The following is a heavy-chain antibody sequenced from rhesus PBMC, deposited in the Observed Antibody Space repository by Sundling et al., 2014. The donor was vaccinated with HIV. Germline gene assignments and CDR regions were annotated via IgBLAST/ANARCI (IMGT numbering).Heavy chain of an antibody. V-gene: IGHV3-136*01. D-gene: IGHD3-34*01. CDR3: TRDTGVITMTWGY. CDR2: ISSGSSYI. J-gene: IGHJ4*01. CDR1: GFTLSSYG. Sequence: EVQLVESGGGLVQPGGSLRLSCAASGFTLSSYGMSWVRQAPGKGLEWVSSISSGSSYIYYADSVKGRFTISRDNAKNSLSLQMNSLRAEDTAVYYCTRDTGVITMTWGYWGQGVLVTVSS.